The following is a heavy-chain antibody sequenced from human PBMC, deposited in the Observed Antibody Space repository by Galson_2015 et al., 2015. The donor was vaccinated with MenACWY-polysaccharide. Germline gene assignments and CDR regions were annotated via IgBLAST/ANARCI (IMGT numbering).Heavy chain of an antibody. J-gene: IGHJ5*02. CDR3: ARLDSGSYLSPWFDP. CDR1: GGSFSSYY. CDR2: IYYSGST. Sequence: ATLSLPCTVSGGSFSSYYWSWIRQPPGRGLEWIGYIYYSGSTNYNPSLKSRVTISVDTSKNQFSLNLRSVTAADTAVYYCARLDSGSYLSPWFDPWGQGTLVTVSS. D-gene: IGHD1-26*01. V-gene: IGHV4-59*01.